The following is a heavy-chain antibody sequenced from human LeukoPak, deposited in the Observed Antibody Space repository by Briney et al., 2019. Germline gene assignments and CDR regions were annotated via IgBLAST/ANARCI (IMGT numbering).Heavy chain of an antibody. CDR3: AKQRAEARYGDFDY. Sequence: PGGSLRLSCAASGFTFDSYAMTWVRQAPGKGLEWVSTISGSGGSTYYGDSVKGRFTISRDNSKNTLYLQMNSLRAEDTAVYYCAKQRAEARYGDFDYWGQGTLVSVSS. D-gene: IGHD4-17*01. CDR2: ISGSGGST. J-gene: IGHJ4*02. CDR1: GFTFDSYA. V-gene: IGHV3-23*01.